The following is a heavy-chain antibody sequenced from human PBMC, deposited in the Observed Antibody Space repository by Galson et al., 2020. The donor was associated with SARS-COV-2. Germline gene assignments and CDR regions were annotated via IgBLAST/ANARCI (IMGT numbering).Heavy chain of an antibody. CDR1: GFPFSSYS. J-gene: IGHJ6*02. V-gene: IGHV3-21*01. Sequence: GGSLRLSCAASGFPFSSYSMNWVRQAPGKGLEWVASISAGSSYIYYADSVKGRFTISRDNAKNSLFLQMNSLRAEDTAVCYCARVGGMATTPTNYYYYGLDVWGQGTTVTVSS. D-gene: IGHD1-26*01. CDR2: ISAGSSYI. CDR3: ARVGGMATTPTNYYYYGLDV.